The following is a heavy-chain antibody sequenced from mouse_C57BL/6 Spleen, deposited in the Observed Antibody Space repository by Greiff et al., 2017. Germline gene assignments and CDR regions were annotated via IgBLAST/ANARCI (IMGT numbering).Heavy chain of an antibody. CDR2: IDPEDGET. V-gene: IGHV14-2*01. J-gene: IGHJ2*01. CDR1: GFNIKDYY. D-gene: IGHD1-1*01. Sequence: EVKVVESGAELVKPGASVKLSCTASGFNIKDYYMHWVKQRTEQGLEWIGRIDPEDGETKYAPKFQGKATITADKSSNTAYLQLSSLTSEDTAVYYCARSVTTVEVDYWGQGTTLTVSS. CDR3: ARSVTTVEVDY.